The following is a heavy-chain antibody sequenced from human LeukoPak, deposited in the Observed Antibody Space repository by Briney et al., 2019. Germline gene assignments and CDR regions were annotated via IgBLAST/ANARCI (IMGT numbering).Heavy chain of an antibody. J-gene: IGHJ5*01. CDR3: ARGNTGRLRVWFDS. CDR1: GGSFSGHY. Sequence: SETLSLTCAVYGGSFSGHYWIWIRQPPGKGLEWIGEINHGGGTNYNPSLKSRVTISVDTSKNQFSLNLSSVTAADTAVYYCARGNTGRLRVWFDSWGQGTLVTVSS. V-gene: IGHV4-34*01. D-gene: IGHD3-10*01. CDR2: INHGGGT.